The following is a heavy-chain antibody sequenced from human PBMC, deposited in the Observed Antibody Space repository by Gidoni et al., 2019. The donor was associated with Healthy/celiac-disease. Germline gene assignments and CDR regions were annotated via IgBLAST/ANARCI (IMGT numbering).Heavy chain of an antibody. CDR2: INAGNGTT. Sequence: QVQLVQSGAEEKKPGASVKVSCKASGYTFTSYAMHWVRQAPGQRLEWMGWINAGNGTTKYSQKFQGGVTITRDTSASKAYMELSSLRSEDTAVYYCARGGRGVAAASIVWGQGTTVTVSS. D-gene: IGHD6-13*01. CDR1: GYTFTSYA. J-gene: IGHJ6*02. V-gene: IGHV1-3*05. CDR3: ARGGRGVAAASIV.